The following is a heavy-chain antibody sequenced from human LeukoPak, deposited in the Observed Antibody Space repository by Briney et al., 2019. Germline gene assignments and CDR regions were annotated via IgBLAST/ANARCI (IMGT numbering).Heavy chain of an antibody. V-gene: IGHV3-30*09. D-gene: IGHD3-10*01. CDR1: GFTFRSYW. CDR2: ISYDGSNK. J-gene: IGHJ4*02. CDR3: ARASGAASRGVDY. Sequence: GGSLRLSCAASGFTFRSYWMGWVRQAPGKGLEWVAVISYDGSNKFYADSVRGRFAISRDNSRNTLYLQVYSLSAEDTAIYFCARASGAASRGVDYWGQGTVVSVSS.